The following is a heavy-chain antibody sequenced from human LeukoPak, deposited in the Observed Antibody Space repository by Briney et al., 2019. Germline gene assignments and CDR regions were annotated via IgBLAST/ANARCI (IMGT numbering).Heavy chain of an antibody. V-gene: IGHV1-69*13. J-gene: IGHJ4*02. Sequence: ASVKVSCKASGGTFSSYAISWVRQTPGQGLEWMGGIIPIFGTANYAQKFQGRVTITADESTSTAYMELSSLRSEDTAVYYCARGYYDSSGYTHFDYWGQGTLVTVSS. CDR3: ARGYYDSSGYTHFDY. CDR2: IIPIFGTA. CDR1: GGTFSSYA. D-gene: IGHD3-22*01.